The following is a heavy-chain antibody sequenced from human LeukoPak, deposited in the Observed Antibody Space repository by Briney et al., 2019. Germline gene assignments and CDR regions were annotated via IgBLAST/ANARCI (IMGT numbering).Heavy chain of an antibody. D-gene: IGHD4-17*01. Sequence: SETLSLTCAVYGGSFSGYYWSWIRRPPGKGLEWIGEINHSGSTNYNPSLKSRVTISVDTSKNQFSLKLSSVTAADTAVYYCARVPPTVTTTNYYYYYYMDVWGKGTTVTVSS. CDR2: INHSGST. V-gene: IGHV4-34*01. CDR3: ARVPPTVTTTNYYYYYYMDV. CDR1: GGSFSGYY. J-gene: IGHJ6*03.